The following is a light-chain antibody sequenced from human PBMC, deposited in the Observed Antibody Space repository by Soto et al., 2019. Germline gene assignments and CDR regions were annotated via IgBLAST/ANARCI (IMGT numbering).Light chain of an antibody. Sequence: EIXLTQSPATLSLSPGERATLSCRASQSVSSYLAWYQQKPGQAPRLLIYDASNRATGIPARFSGSGSGTDFTLTISSLEPEDFAVYYCQQRSNWPPMYTFGQGTKLEIK. CDR3: QQRSNWPPMYT. CDR1: QSVSSY. V-gene: IGKV3-11*01. J-gene: IGKJ2*01. CDR2: DAS.